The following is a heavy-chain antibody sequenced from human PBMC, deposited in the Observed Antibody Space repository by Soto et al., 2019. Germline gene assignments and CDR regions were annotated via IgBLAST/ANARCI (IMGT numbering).Heavy chain of an antibody. Sequence: ASVKVSCKASGYTFTSYGISWVRQAPGQGLEWMGWISAYNGNTNYAQKLQGRVTMTTDTSTSTAYMELRSLSSDDTAVYYCARDRLEWLPDYYYGMDVWGQGTTVTVSS. CDR2: ISAYNGNT. J-gene: IGHJ6*02. CDR1: GYTFTSYG. CDR3: ARDRLEWLPDYYYGMDV. D-gene: IGHD3-3*01. V-gene: IGHV1-18*01.